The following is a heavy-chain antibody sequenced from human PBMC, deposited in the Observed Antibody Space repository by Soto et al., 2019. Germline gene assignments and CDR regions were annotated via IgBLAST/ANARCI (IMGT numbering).Heavy chain of an antibody. CDR2: MNPNSGNT. V-gene: IGHV1-8*01. CDR1: GYTFTSYD. J-gene: IGHJ6*02. D-gene: IGHD2-2*02. CDR3: ARVRGYRYYYGMDV. Sequence: ASVKVSCKASGYTFTSYDINWVRQATGQGLEWMGWMNPNSGNTGYAQKFQGRVTMTRNTSISTAYMELSSLRSEDTAVYYCARVRGYRYYYGMDVWGQGTRVTVSS.